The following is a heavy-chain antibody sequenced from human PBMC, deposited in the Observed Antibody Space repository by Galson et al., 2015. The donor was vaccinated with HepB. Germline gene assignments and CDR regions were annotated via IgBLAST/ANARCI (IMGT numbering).Heavy chain of an antibody. CDR1: GFTFSSYG. J-gene: IGHJ4*02. CDR3: ARCYSYGKPCFDY. D-gene: IGHD5-18*01. Sequence: SLRLSCAASGFTFSSYGMHWVRQAPGKGLEWVAVIWYDGSNKYYADSVKGRFTISRDNSKNTLYLQMNSLRAEDTAVYYCARCYSYGKPCFDYWGQGTLVTVSS. V-gene: IGHV3-33*01. CDR2: IWYDGSNK.